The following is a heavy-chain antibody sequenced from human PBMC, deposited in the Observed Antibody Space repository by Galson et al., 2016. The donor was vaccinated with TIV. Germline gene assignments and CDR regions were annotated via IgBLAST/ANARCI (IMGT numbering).Heavy chain of an antibody. CDR1: GFTFSAYR. CDR3: ATDGRDAYNPYFDS. Sequence: SLRLSCAASGFTFSAYRMDWVRQAPGKGLEWVAVISSDGTNAHYADSMKGRFTRDNSGNTLYLQMNNLRSEDTAVYYCATDGRDAYNPYFDSWGQGTLVTVSS. V-gene: IGHV3-30*03. CDR2: ISSDGTNA. D-gene: IGHD5-24*01. J-gene: IGHJ4*02.